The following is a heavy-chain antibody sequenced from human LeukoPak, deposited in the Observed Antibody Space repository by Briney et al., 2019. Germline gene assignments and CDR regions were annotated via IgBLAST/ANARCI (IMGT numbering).Heavy chain of an antibody. CDR1: GGSISNYY. CDR3: ARGLGYYGSGSYVYNWFAP. D-gene: IGHD3-10*01. Sequence: PSETLSLTCTVSGGSISNYYWSWIRQPAGKGLEWIGRIYTNGSTNYNPSLKSRVTMSVDISKNQFSLKLTSVTAADTAVYYCARGLGYYGSGSYVYNWFAPWGQGSLVTVSS. CDR2: IYTNGST. V-gene: IGHV4-4*07. J-gene: IGHJ5*02.